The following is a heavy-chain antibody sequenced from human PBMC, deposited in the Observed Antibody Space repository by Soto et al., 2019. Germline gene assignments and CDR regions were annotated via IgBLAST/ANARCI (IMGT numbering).Heavy chain of an antibody. Sequence: SVKVSCKASGGTFSNYSISWVRQAPGQGLEWMGGIIPIFGPTKYAQKFQGRVTITADESTSTLYMELKSLRSEDTAMYYCARSPGPAAIGYYYGMDVWGQGTTVTVSS. D-gene: IGHD2-2*01. CDR1: GGTFSNYS. CDR2: IIPIFGPT. J-gene: IGHJ6*02. V-gene: IGHV1-69*13. CDR3: ARSPGPAAIGYYYGMDV.